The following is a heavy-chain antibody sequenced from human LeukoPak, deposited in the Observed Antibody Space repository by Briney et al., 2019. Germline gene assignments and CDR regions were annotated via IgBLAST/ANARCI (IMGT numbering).Heavy chain of an antibody. CDR1: GGSISSGGYY. J-gene: IGHJ6*02. CDR2: TYHSGYT. V-gene: IGHV4-31*03. Sequence: SQTLSLTCTVSGGSISSGGYYWSWIRQHPRKGLEWIGYTYHSGYTYYNPSPKSRVTISVDTSKNQFSLKLSSVTAADTAVYYCAREGFVAAAAMDVWGQGTTVTVSS. CDR3: AREGFVAAAAMDV. D-gene: IGHD6-13*01.